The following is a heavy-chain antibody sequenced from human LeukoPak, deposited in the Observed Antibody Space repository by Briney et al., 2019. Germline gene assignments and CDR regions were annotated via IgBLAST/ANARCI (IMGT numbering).Heavy chain of an antibody. CDR2: MNPNSGNT. V-gene: IGHV1-8*01. CDR3: ARDKVIASAGTPNWFDP. Sequence: ASVKVSCKASGYTFTSYDINWVRQATGQGLEWMGWMNPNSGNTGYAQKFQGRVTMTTDTSTSTAYMDLRSLTSDDTAVYYCARDKVIASAGTPNWFDPWGQGTLVTVSS. J-gene: IGHJ5*02. CDR1: GYTFTSYD. D-gene: IGHD6-13*01.